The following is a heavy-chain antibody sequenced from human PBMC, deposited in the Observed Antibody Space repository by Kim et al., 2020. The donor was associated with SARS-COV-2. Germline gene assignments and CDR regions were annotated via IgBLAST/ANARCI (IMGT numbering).Heavy chain of an antibody. CDR2: IYYSGST. CDR3: ARDRGVVVPAAMFGWYYGMDV. CDR1: GGSVSSGSYY. V-gene: IGHV4-61*01. Sequence: SETLSLTCTVSGGSVSSGSYYWSWIRQPPGKGLEWIGYIYYSGSTNYNPSLKSRVTISVDTSKNQFSLKLSSVTAADTAVYYCARDRGVVVPAAMFGWYYGMDVWGQGTTVTVSS. D-gene: IGHD2-2*01. J-gene: IGHJ6*02.